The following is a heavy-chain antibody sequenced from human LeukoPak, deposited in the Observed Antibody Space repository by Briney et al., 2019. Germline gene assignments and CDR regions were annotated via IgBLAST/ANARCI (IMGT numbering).Heavy chain of an antibody. CDR2: ISSSSSYI. J-gene: IGHJ4*02. D-gene: IGHD2-21*02. CDR3: ARIYCGGDCSVDY. CDR1: GFTFSSYS. V-gene: IGHV3-21*01. Sequence: PGGSLRLSCAASGFTFSSYSMNWVRQAPGKGLEWVSSISSSSSYIYYADSVKGRFTISRDNAKNSLYLQMNSLRAEDTAVYYCARIYCGGDCSVDYWGQGTLVTVSS.